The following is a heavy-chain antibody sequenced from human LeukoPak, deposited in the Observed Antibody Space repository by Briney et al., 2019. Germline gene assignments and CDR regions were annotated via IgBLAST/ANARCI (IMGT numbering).Heavy chain of an antibody. CDR3: ARETLTNPVGYYGMDV. Sequence: GGSLRLSCAVSGFTVSSNHMSWVRQAPGKGLEWVSVFYSGGDTHYADSVKGRFTISRDNSKNTLYLQMNSLRAEDTAVYCCARETLTNPVGYYGMDVWGQGTTVTVSS. CDR1: GFTVSSNH. D-gene: IGHD4-23*01. J-gene: IGHJ6*02. CDR2: FYSGGDT. V-gene: IGHV3-53*01.